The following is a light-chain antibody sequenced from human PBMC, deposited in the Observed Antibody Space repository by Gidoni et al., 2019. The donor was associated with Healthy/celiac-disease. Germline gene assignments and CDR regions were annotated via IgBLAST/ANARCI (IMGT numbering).Light chain of an antibody. CDR2: AAS. Sequence: EIELTQTPATLSLSPGERATLSCKARQSLSSYLAWYQQKPGQAPRLLIYAASNRATGIPARFSGSASGTDFTLTISSLEPEDFAVYYCQQRSNWPLTFGGGTKVEIK. CDR1: QSLSSY. CDR3: QQRSNWPLT. J-gene: IGKJ4*01. V-gene: IGKV3-11*01.